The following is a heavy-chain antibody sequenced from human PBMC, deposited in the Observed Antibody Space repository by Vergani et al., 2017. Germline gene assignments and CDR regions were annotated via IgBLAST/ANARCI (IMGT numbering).Heavy chain of an antibody. CDR3: ARDRPNIPPYCSSTSCTYRGWYFDL. D-gene: IGHD2-2*01. V-gene: IGHV1-69*01. Sequence: QVQLVQSGAEVKKPGSSVKVSCKASGGTFSSYAISWVRQAPGQGLEWMGGIIPIFGTANYAQKFQGRVTITADESTSTAYMELSSLSSEDTAVYYCARDRPNIPPYCSSTSCTYRGWYFDLWGRGTRVTVNS. CDR2: IIPIFGTA. J-gene: IGHJ2*01. CDR1: GGTFSSYA.